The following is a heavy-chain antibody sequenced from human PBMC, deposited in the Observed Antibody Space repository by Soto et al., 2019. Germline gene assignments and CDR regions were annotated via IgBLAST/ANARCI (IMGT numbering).Heavy chain of an antibody. V-gene: IGHV1-18*01. J-gene: IGHJ4*02. CDR2: INTYTGNI. CDR1: GYTFTSYG. D-gene: IGHD1-26*01. Sequence: QVQLVQSGAEVKKPGASVKVSCKVSGYTFTSYGISWVRQAPEQGLEWMGWINTYTGNINYAQKLQGRVTMTTDTSTRTAYMVLRSLRSDDTAPYCCARERGGYKHFDYWGQGTLVTVSS. CDR3: ARERGGYKHFDY.